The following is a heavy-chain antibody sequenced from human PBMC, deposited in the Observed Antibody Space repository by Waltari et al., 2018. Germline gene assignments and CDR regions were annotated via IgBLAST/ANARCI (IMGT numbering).Heavy chain of an antibody. CDR3: ARLGGAL. V-gene: IGHV3-53*01. J-gene: IGHJ4*02. CDR2: IYKDGTP. Sequence: VQLVDSGGALIQPGGSLRLSSPAAGFNVSEEFMTWVRQAPGKGLEWVSMIYKDGTPKYADSVKGRFTISRDTSENTVHLEMNSLRAEDTAVYYCARLGGALWGQGTPVTVSS. D-gene: IGHD2-21*01. CDR1: GFNVSEEF.